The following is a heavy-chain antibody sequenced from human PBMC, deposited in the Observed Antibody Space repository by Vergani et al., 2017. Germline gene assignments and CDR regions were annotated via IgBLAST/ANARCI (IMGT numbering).Heavy chain of an antibody. D-gene: IGHD4-17*01. Sequence: QVQLQESGPGLVKPSETLSLTCTVSGGSISSYYWSWIRQPPGKGLEWIGYIYYSGSTYYNPSLKSRVTISVDTSKNQFSLKLSSVTAADTAVYYCARRPTEKIYGVLVFDLWGRGTLVTVSS. V-gene: IGHV4-59*08. CDR3: ARRPTEKIYGVLVFDL. CDR1: GGSISSYY. J-gene: IGHJ2*01. CDR2: IYYSGST.